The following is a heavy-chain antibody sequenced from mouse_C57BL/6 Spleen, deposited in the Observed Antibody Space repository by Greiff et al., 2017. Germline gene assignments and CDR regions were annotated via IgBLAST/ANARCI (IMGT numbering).Heavy chain of an antibody. CDR3: ARTPLLHYFDY. D-gene: IGHD1-2*01. V-gene: IGHV5-17*01. J-gene: IGHJ2*01. Sequence: DVHLVESGGGLVKPGGSLKLSCAASGFTFSDYGMHWVRQATEKGLEWVAYISSGSSTIYYADTVKGRFTISRDNAKNTLFLQMTSLRSEDTAMYYCARTPLLHYFDYWGQGTTLTVSS. CDR1: GFTFSDYG. CDR2: ISSGSSTI.